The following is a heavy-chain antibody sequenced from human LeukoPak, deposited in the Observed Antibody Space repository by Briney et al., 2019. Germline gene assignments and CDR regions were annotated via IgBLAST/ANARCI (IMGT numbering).Heavy chain of an antibody. V-gene: IGHV4-59*02. J-gene: IGHJ4*02. Sequence: PSETLSLTCTVSGDSVRSDSWSWIRQAAGKGLEWIGDIYYSGDTNYDLSLKNRITISVDTSKIQFSLKMNSVTAADTAVYYCARIIAGRLDFWGQGTLVTVSS. CDR2: IYYSGDT. CDR1: GDSVRSDS. D-gene: IGHD6-6*01. CDR3: ARIIAGRLDF.